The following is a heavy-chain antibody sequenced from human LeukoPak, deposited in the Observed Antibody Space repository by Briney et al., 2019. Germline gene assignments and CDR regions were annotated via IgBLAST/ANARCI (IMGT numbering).Heavy chain of an antibody. CDR3: ARDQPALDY. CDR2: INLNTGDT. J-gene: IGHJ4*02. CDR1: GFTLIHYY. Sequence: ASVTVSYKPSGFTLIHYYMHWVRQAPGHGLEWMGWINLNTGDTDYAPKFQGRVTMTRDTSITTAYMELSRLRYDDTSVYYCARDQPALDYWGRGTLVTVSS. V-gene: IGHV1-2*02.